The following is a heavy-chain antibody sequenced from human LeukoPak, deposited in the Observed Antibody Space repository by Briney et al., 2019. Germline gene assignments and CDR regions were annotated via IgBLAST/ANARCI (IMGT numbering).Heavy chain of an antibody. J-gene: IGHJ6*02. D-gene: IGHD5-24*01. CDR3: AKGKDGYYYHGADV. CDR1: GFAFSNYA. Sequence: GGSLRLSCAASGFAFSNYAMSWVRQAPDKGREWVSVISGSGTDTYYADSAKGRFTVSRDNSKSILYLQLNSLRADDTATYYCAKGKDGYYYHGADVWGQGTTVTVSS. CDR2: ISGSGTDT. V-gene: IGHV3-23*01.